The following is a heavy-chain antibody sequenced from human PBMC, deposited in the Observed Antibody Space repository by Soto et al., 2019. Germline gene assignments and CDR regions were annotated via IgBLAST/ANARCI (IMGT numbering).Heavy chain of an antibody. CDR1: GFTFSSSA. D-gene: IGHD6-19*01. Sequence: QMHLVQSGPEVKRPGTSLKVSCKASGFTFSSSAVQWVRQARGQPLEWIGWNVLGTANTNYAPKFQQRVTITRDMCTSTEYMEVRRLTYEDAAVYYCGTRIGDFGWYRLDTWGQGTLVTVSS. CDR2: NVLGTANT. J-gene: IGHJ5*02. V-gene: IGHV1-58*01. CDR3: GTRIGDFGWYRLDT.